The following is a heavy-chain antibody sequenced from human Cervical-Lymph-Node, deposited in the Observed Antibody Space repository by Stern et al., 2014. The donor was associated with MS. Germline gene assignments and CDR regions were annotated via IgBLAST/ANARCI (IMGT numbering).Heavy chain of an antibody. J-gene: IGHJ4*02. D-gene: IGHD1-1*01. CDR2: IAYDGSNK. CDR3: ARDWDARYTFDY. Sequence: VQLVESGGGVVQPGRSLRLSCAASGFTFSSFAMHWVRQAPGQGLEWVAVIAYDGSNKFYADSVKGRFTISRDNSKKTLYLQMNSLRAEDTAVYYCARDWDARYTFDYWGQGTLVTVSS. CDR1: GFTFSSFA. V-gene: IGHV3-30*04.